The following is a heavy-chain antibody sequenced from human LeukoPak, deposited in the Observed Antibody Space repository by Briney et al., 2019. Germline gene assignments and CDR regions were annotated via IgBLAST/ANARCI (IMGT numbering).Heavy chain of an antibody. Sequence: SETLSLTCAVDAGSFSGYYWSWLRQPPGRGVQWIGEINHSGSTNYNPSLKRRVTISVDTSKNQFSLKLSSVTAADTAVYYCARVSGGGSTMVRGFLDPWGQGTLVTVSS. D-gene: IGHD3-10*01. CDR2: INHSGST. J-gene: IGHJ5*02. CDR1: AGSFSGYY. V-gene: IGHV4-34*01. CDR3: ARVSGGGSTMVRGFLDP.